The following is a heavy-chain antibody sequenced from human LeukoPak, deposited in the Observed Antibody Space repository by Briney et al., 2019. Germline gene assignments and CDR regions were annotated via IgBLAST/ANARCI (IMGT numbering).Heavy chain of an antibody. CDR3: ARGLRFMEFLLYPGAFDV. Sequence: SETLSLTCTVSNDSINNYYWNWIRQPPGKGLEWIGYIYYSGSTNYNPSLQSRVTMSVDTSKNQFSLRLSSVTAADTAVYYCARGLRFMEFLLYPGAFDVWGQGTMVTVSS. V-gene: IGHV4-59*01. CDR2: IYYSGST. D-gene: IGHD3-3*01. J-gene: IGHJ3*01. CDR1: NDSINNYY.